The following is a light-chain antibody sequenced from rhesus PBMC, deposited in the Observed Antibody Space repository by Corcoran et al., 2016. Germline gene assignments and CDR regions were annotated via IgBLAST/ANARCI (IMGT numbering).Light chain of an antibody. CDR1: QILSNY. V-gene: IGKV1S9*01. Sequence: DIQMTQSPSSLSASVGDRVTITCQASQILSNYLNWYQQKPGKIPKLLIYRAASLQSGIPSRFSGSGSGTDFTLTIRSLQPEDFATYYCQQGYSSPLTFGGGTKVALK. CDR2: RAA. J-gene: IGKJ4*01. CDR3: QQGYSSPLT.